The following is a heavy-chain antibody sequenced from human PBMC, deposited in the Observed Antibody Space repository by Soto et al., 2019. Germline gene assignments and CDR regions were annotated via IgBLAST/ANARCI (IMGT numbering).Heavy chain of an antibody. V-gene: IGHV3-30-3*01. CDR2: ISYDGSNK. Sequence: QVQLVESGGGVVQPGRSLRLSCAASGFTFSSYAMHWVRQAPGKGLEGVAVISYDGSNKYYADSVKGRFTISSDNSKNTLYLHMNSLRAEATAVYYCEGMGLRDDYWGQGTLVTVSS. CDR3: EGMGLRDDY. J-gene: IGHJ4*02. CDR1: GFTFSSYA. D-gene: IGHD4-17*01.